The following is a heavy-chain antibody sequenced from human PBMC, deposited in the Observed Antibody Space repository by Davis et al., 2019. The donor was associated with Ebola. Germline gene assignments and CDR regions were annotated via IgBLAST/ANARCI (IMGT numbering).Heavy chain of an antibody. V-gene: IGHV3-7*01. CDR2: IKQDGSEK. CDR3: ARDIVVVVAATSHYYYYYGMDV. CDR1: GFTFSSYW. D-gene: IGHD2-15*01. Sequence: GESLKISCAASGFTFSSYWMSWVRQAPGKGLEWVANIKQDGSEKYYVDSVKGRFTISRDNAKNSLYLQMNSLRAEDTAVYYCARDIVVVVAATSHYYYYYGMDVWGQGTTVTVSS. J-gene: IGHJ6*02.